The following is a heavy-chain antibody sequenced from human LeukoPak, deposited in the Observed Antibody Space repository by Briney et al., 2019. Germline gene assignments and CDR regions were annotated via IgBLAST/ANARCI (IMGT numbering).Heavy chain of an antibody. Sequence: SQTLSLTCAISGDTVSSNSAAWHWLRQSPSRGLEWLGRTYYRSKWYNDYAVSVKSRMTINPDTSKNQFSLQLNSVTPEDTTVYYCARGGYYYDSSGPRGNFDYWGQGTLVTVSS. V-gene: IGHV6-1*01. CDR1: GDTVSSNSAA. CDR3: ARGGYYYDSSGPRGNFDY. J-gene: IGHJ4*02. CDR2: TYYRSKWYN. D-gene: IGHD3-22*01.